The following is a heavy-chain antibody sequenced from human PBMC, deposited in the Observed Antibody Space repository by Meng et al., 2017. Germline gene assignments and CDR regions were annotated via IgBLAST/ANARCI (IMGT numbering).Heavy chain of an antibody. CDR3: AHIPYSSSWYEYFQH. CDR2: IYWNDDK. D-gene: IGHD6-13*01. J-gene: IGHJ1*01. CDR1: GFSLSTSGVG. Sequence: QLTLKDYGPTLCNPPQTLTLTCTFSGFSLSTSGVGVGWIRQPPGKALEWLALIYWNDDKRYSPSLKSRLTITKDTSKNQVVLTMTNMDPVDTATYYCAHIPYSSSWYEYFQHWGQGTLVTVSS. V-gene: IGHV2-5*01.